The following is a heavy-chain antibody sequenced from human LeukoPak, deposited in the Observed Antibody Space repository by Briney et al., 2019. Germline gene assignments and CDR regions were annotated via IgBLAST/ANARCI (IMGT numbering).Heavy chain of an antibody. CDR2: ISSSSSYI. V-gene: IGHV3-21*01. CDR3: ARLLAVATLIAFDI. Sequence: PGGSLRLSCAASRFTFSSYSMNWVRQAPGKGLEWVSSISSSSSYIYYADSVKGRFTISRDNAKNSLYLQMNSLRAEDTAVYYCARLLAVATLIAFDIWGQGTMVTVSS. CDR1: RFTFSSYS. J-gene: IGHJ3*02. D-gene: IGHD5-12*01.